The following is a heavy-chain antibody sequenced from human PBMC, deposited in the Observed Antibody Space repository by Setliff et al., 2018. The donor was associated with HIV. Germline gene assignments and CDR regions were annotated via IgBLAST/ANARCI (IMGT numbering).Heavy chain of an antibody. Sequence: KPSETLSLTCTVSGGSISSSSYYWSWIRQPAGKGLEWIGRIYTSGTTNYNPSLKSRVTISVDTSKNQFSLKLSSVTAADTAVYYCARSSSSWSGWFDPLGPGNSGHRLL. V-gene: IGHV4-61*02. J-gene: IGHJ5*02. CDR2: IYTSGTT. CDR1: GGSISSSSYY. CDR3: ARSSSSWSGWFDP. D-gene: IGHD6-13*01.